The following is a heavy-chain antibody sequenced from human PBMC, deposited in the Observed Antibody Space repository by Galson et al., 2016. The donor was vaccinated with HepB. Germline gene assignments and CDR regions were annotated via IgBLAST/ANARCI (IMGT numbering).Heavy chain of an antibody. J-gene: IGHJ6*02. CDR2: IYTTGET. Sequence: SLRLSCAASGFSVCKNYIMWVRQAPGRGLKWVSVIYTTGETYYEDSMKGRFTISRDDSKNMVYLHMNSVRADDSAHYFCARELDINYSGMDVWGRGTTVIVSS. CDR3: ARELDINYSGMDV. D-gene: IGHD5-12*01. V-gene: IGHV3-53*01. CDR1: GFSVCKNY.